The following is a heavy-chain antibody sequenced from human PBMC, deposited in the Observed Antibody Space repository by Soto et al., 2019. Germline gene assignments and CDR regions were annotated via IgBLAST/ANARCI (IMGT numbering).Heavy chain of an antibody. CDR3: AKRDGYCSSTSCHNPLDY. D-gene: IGHD2-2*01. CDR1: GFTFSSYG. Sequence: GGSLRLSCAASGFTFSSYGMHWVRQAPGKGLEWVAVISYDGSNKYYADSVKGRFTISRDNSKNTLYLQMNSLRAEDTAVYYCAKRDGYCSSTSCHNPLDYWGQGTLVTVSS. V-gene: IGHV3-30*18. J-gene: IGHJ4*02. CDR2: ISYDGSNK.